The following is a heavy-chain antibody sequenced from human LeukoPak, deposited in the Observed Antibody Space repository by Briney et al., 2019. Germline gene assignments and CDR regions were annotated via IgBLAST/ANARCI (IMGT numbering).Heavy chain of an antibody. Sequence: GGSLRLSCAASGFTFSSYWMSWVRQAPGKGLEWVANIKQDGSEKYYVDSVKGRFTISRDNAKNSLYLQMNSLRAEDTAVYYCAREFRSSWDDAFDIWGQGTMVTVSS. J-gene: IGHJ3*02. CDR1: GFTFSSYW. V-gene: IGHV3-7*01. CDR3: AREFRSSWDDAFDI. CDR2: IKQDGSEK. D-gene: IGHD6-13*01.